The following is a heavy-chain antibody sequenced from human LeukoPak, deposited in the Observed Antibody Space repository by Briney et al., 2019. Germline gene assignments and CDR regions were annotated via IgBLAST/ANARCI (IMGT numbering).Heavy chain of an antibody. CDR2: ISYDGSNK. J-gene: IGHJ3*02. V-gene: IGHV3-30-3*01. CDR3: AKDISPFYSSSWLIRAFDI. CDR1: GFTFSSYA. D-gene: IGHD6-13*01. Sequence: GGSLRLSCAASGFTFSSYAMHWVRQAPGKGLEWVAVISYDGSNKYYADSVKGRFTISRDNAKNSLYLQMNSLRAEDMALYYCAKDISPFYSSSWLIRAFDIWGQGTMVTVSS.